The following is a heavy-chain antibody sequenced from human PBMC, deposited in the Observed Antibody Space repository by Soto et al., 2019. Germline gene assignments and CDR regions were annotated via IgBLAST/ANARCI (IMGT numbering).Heavy chain of an antibody. CDR3: ARLRQGGAG. V-gene: IGHV4-39*01. J-gene: IGHJ4*02. CDR2: IYYSGST. CDR1: GGSISSSTYY. Sequence: SETLSLTCTVSGGSISSSTYYWGWIRQPPGKGLEWIGTIYYSGSTYYNPSLKSRVTISIDTSKNQFSLKLSSVTAADTAVYYCARLRQGGAGWGQGTLVTVSS. D-gene: IGHD6-19*01.